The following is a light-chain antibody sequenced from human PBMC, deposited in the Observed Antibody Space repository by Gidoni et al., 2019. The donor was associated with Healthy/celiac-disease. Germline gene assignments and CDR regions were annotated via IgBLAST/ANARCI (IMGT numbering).Light chain of an antibody. CDR2: WAS. J-gene: IGKJ4*01. Sequence: DIVMPQSPASLAVSLGERATSTSMSSQRVLSSSNNKNYLAWYQQKPGQPPKLLIYWASTRESGVPDRFSGSGSGTDFTLTISSLQAEDVAVYYCQQYYSTLLTFXGXTKVEIK. CDR1: QRVLSSSNNKNY. CDR3: QQYYSTLLT. V-gene: IGKV4-1*01.